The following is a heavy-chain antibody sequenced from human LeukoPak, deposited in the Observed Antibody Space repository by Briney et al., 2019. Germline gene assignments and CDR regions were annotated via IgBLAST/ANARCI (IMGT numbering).Heavy chain of an antibody. CDR1: GFTFSSYG. CDR3: AKSPIVGATLYFDY. D-gene: IGHD1-26*01. Sequence: PGGSLRLSCAASGFTFSSYGMSWVRQAPGKGLEWVSSISGSGTSTYYADSVKGRFTISRDNSKNTLYLQMNSLRAEDTAVYYCAKSPIVGATLYFDYWGQGTLVTVSS. J-gene: IGHJ4*02. CDR2: ISGSGTST. V-gene: IGHV3-23*01.